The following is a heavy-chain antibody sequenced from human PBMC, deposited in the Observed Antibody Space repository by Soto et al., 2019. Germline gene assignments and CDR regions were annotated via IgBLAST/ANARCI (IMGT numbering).Heavy chain of an antibody. CDR2: IKSKTDGGTT. J-gene: IGHJ6*02. CDR1: GFTFSNAW. CDR3: AKDIWRRYYGSGDLFGPKLSGGMDV. D-gene: IGHD3-10*01. Sequence: PGGSLRLSCAASGFTFSNAWMSWVRQAPGKGLEWVGRIKSKTDGGTTDYAAPVKGRFTISRDDSKNTLYLQMNSLRAEDTALYYCAKDIWRRYYGSGDLFGPKLSGGMDVWGQGTTVTVSS. V-gene: IGHV3-15*01.